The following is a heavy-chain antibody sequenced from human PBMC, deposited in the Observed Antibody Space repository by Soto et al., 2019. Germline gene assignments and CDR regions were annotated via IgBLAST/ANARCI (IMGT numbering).Heavy chain of an antibody. CDR2: ISGSGSTI. Sequence: PGGSXRLSGSSSVFTFIDYYMSVFRHAPGKGLEWVSYISGSGSTIHDADSVKGRFTISRYNAKNSLYLQMNSLRAEDTAVYYCERVGSIEAAGTTDYWGQGTLVTVSS. D-gene: IGHD6-13*01. CDR1: VFTFIDYY. CDR3: ERVGSIEAAGTTDY. J-gene: IGHJ4*02. V-gene: IGHV3-11*01.